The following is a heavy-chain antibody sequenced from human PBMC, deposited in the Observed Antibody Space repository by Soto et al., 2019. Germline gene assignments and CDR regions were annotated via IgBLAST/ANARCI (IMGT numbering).Heavy chain of an antibody. J-gene: IGHJ4*02. CDR2: ISASGAIT. CDR3: AKDPNGDYVGAFDS. D-gene: IGHD4-17*01. V-gene: IGHV3-23*01. CDR1: GNTFNLYA. Sequence: GSLRLSCAASGNTFNLYAMSWVRQAPGKGLEWVSSISASGAITYYTDSVKGRLTVSRDNSKNTLYLQMNSLRADDTALYYCAKDPNGDYVGAFDSWGQGT.